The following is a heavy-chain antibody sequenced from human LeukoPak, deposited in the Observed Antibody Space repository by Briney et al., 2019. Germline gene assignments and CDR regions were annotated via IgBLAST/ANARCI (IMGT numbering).Heavy chain of an antibody. Sequence: GGSLRLSCAASGFTFSNYWVHWVRQAPGKGLVWVSRINPDGSTINYADSVKGRFTISRDNAKNTLYLQMNSLRGEDTAVYYCATIGGDYVSFDNWGQGTLVTVTS. CDR3: ATIGGDYVSFDN. J-gene: IGHJ4*02. CDR2: INPDGSTI. V-gene: IGHV3-74*01. CDR1: GFTFSNYW. D-gene: IGHD4-17*01.